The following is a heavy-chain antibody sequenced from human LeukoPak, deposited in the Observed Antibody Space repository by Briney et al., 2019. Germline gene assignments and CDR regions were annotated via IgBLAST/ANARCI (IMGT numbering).Heavy chain of an antibody. CDR1: GYSISSGYY. V-gene: IGHV4-38-2*01. CDR3: ARQRVVATIDY. CDR2: IYYSGST. Sequence: SETLSLTCVVSGYSISSGYYWGWIRQPPGKGLEWIGSIYYSGSTYYNPSLKSRVTISVDTSKNQFSLKLSSVTAADTAVYYCARQRVVATIDYWGQGTLVTVSS. J-gene: IGHJ4*02. D-gene: IGHD1-26*01.